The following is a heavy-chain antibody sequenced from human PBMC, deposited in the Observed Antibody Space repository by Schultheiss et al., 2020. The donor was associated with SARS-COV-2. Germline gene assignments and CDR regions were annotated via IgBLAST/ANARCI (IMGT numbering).Heavy chain of an antibody. CDR3: AKSRWNSGGGCCYESGS. D-gene: IGHD2-15*01. V-gene: IGHV3-23*01. CDR1: GFTFTDYD. Sequence: GGSLRLSCAASGFTFTDYDMSWVRQAPGKGLEWVSAISGSGKSTYYADSVRGRFSISRDTSKSTLYLQMNGLRAEDTALYYCAKSRWNSGGGCCYESGSWGRGTLVTVSS. CDR2: ISGSGKST. J-gene: IGHJ5*01.